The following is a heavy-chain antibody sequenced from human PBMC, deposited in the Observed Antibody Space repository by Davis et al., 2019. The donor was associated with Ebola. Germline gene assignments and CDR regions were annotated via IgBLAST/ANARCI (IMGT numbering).Heavy chain of an antibody. Sequence: ASVKVSCKASGYTFTSYDINWVRQATGQGLEWMGWMNPNSGNTGYAQKFQGRVTITRNTSISTAYMELSSLRSEDTAVYYCARAYCSSTSCYDYWGQGTLVTVSS. CDR3: ARAYCSSTSCYDY. J-gene: IGHJ4*02. CDR1: GYTFTSYD. V-gene: IGHV1-8*03. D-gene: IGHD2-2*01. CDR2: MNPNSGNT.